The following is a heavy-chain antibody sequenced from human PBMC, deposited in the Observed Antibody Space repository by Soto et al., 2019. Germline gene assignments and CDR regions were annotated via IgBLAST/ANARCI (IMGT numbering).Heavy chain of an antibody. V-gene: IGHV3-23*01. CDR3: AKTIRPYSGGGDAFDI. J-gene: IGHJ3*02. D-gene: IGHD2-15*01. CDR2: VSAGGDNT. Sequence: GGSLRLSCAGSGFTFSDYAMHWVRQAPGKGLEWVSRVSAGGDNTDYADAVKGRFTISRDNSKNTLFLQMTSLRAEDTALYYCAKTIRPYSGGGDAFDIWGQGTMVTVS. CDR1: GFTFSDYA.